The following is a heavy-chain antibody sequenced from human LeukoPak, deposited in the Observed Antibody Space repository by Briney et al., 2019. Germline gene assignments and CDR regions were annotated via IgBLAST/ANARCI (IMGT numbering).Heavy chain of an antibody. Sequence: ASVTVSCTVSGYTLTELSMHWVRQPPGKGLEWMGGFDPEDGETIYAQKFQGRVTMTEDTSTDTAYMELSSLRSEDTAVYYCATEYGLVSYGSGSYEHWGQGTLVTVSS. V-gene: IGHV1-24*01. J-gene: IGHJ1*01. CDR2: FDPEDGET. D-gene: IGHD3-10*01. CDR3: ATEYGLVSYGSGSYEH. CDR1: GYTLTELS.